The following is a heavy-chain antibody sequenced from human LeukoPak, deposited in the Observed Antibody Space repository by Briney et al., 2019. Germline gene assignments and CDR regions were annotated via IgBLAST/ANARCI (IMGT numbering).Heavy chain of an antibody. V-gene: IGHV3-7*04. D-gene: IGHD2-8*01. J-gene: IGHJ6*02. Sequence: GGSLRLSCAASGXXFVXNWXXWXXXAPGXGLXXVXXIXQXXRXXYYVDSVEGRFSISRDNARDSMYLQMNILRAEDAAVYYCARARYCANSVCHIGGGLDVWGPGTTVTVSS. CDR2: IXQXXRXX. CDR3: ARARYCANSVCHIGGGLDV. CDR1: GXXFVXNW.